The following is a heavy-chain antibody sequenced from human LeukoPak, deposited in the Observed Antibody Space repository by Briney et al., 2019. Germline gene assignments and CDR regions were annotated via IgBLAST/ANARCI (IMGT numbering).Heavy chain of an antibody. Sequence: AASVKVSCKASGFTFHTSAMQWVRQARGQRLEWIGWIVLGSGNTVYSHKFHDRVIITRDMSTSTVYMELDSLGSEDTAVYYCAAQRGASLHDFWSTRLFDPWGQGTVVTVSS. CDR3: AAQRGASLHDFWSTRLFDP. CDR1: GFTFHTSA. J-gene: IGHJ5*02. D-gene: IGHD3-3*01. V-gene: IGHV1-58*02. CDR2: IVLGSGNT.